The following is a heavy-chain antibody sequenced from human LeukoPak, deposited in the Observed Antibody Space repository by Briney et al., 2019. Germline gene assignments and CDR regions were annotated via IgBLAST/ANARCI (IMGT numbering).Heavy chain of an antibody. Sequence: SETLSLTCTVSGGSISSYYWSWIRQPAGRGLEWIGRIYTSGSSNYNPSPNSRVTMSVDTSKNQFSLNLSSVTAADTAVYYCARDPHDSSGHYAGFDYWGQGTLVTVSS. CDR2: IYTSGSS. D-gene: IGHD3-22*01. J-gene: IGHJ4*02. CDR1: GGSISSYY. CDR3: ARDPHDSSGHYAGFDY. V-gene: IGHV4-4*07.